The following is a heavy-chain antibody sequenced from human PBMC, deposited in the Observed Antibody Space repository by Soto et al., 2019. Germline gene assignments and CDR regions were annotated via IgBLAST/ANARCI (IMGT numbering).Heavy chain of an antibody. CDR1: GCSISSYY. V-gene: IGHV4-59*01. CDR3: ARDRGIAAAGTFSGPFDP. J-gene: IGHJ5*02. CDR2: IYYSGST. Sequence: PSETLSLTCPVSGCSISSYYWSWIRQPPGKGLEWIGYIYYSGSTNYNPSLKSRVTISVDTSKNQFSLKLSSVTAADTAVYYCARDRGIAAAGTFSGPFDPWGQGTLVTVSS. D-gene: IGHD6-13*01.